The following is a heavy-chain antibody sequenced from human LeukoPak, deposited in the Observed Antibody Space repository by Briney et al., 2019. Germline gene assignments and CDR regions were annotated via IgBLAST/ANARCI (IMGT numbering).Heavy chain of an antibody. Sequence: SETLSLTCTVSGGSISSYYWSWIRQPPGKGLEWIGYIYYSGSTNYNPSLKSRVTISVDTSKSQFSLKLSSVTAADTAVYYCARDRQSEFDYWGQGTLVTVSS. CDR3: ARDRQSEFDY. V-gene: IGHV4-59*01. CDR2: IYYSGST. J-gene: IGHJ4*02. CDR1: GGSISSYY.